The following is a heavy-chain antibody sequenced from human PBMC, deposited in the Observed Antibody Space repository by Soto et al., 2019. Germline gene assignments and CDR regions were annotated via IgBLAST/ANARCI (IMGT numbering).Heavy chain of an antibody. J-gene: IGHJ5*02. Sequence: QVQLQESGPGLVKPSETLSLTCSVSGGSISSYYWSWIRQPPGKGLEWIGYIYYSGGTNYNPSLKSRVTISVDTSKNQFSLKLSSVTAADTAVYYCARLGDTPYNWFDPWGQGTLVTVSS. CDR3: ARLGDTPYNWFDP. V-gene: IGHV4-59*08. D-gene: IGHD5-18*01. CDR2: IYYSGGT. CDR1: GGSISSYY.